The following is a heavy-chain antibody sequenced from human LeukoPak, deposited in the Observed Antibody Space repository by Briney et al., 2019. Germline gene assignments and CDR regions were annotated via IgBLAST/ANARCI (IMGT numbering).Heavy chain of an antibody. Sequence: SQILSLTCTVSGGSISSGGYYWSWIRQHPGKGLEWIGYIYYSGSTYYNPSLKSRVTISVDTSKNQFSLKLSSVTAADTAVYYCARAPWEVCSSTSCYGWFDPWGQGTLVTVSS. CDR1: GGSISSGGYY. CDR3: ARAPWEVCSSTSCYGWFDP. D-gene: IGHD2-2*01. V-gene: IGHV4-31*03. CDR2: IYYSGST. J-gene: IGHJ5*02.